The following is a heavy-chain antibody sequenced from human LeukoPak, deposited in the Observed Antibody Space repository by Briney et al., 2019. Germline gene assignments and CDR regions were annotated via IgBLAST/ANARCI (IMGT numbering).Heavy chain of an antibody. CDR3: ARESDTALALSWYYLDV. Sequence: SETLSLTCTVSGGSISSYYWSWLRQPPGKGLEWIGHIYYSGSTNSNPSLKSRVTISVDTSKNQFSLKLNSVTAADTAVYYCARESDTALALSWYYLDVWGKGTTVTVSS. J-gene: IGHJ6*03. CDR1: GGSISSYY. CDR2: IYYSGST. V-gene: IGHV4-59*01. D-gene: IGHD5-18*01.